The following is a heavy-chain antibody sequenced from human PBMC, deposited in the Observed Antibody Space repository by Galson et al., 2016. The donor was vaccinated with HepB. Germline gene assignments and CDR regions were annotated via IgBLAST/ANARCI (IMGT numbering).Heavy chain of an antibody. V-gene: IGHV5-10-1*01. CDR2: IDPHEFYT. CDR1: GYNFPSYW. J-gene: IGHJ6*02. Sequence: QSGAEVKKPGESLRISCEGSGYNFPSYWISWVRQLPGKGLEWVGRIDPHEFYTDYSPSFQGHVIISVDSSIRTVYLHWNSLQASDTAMYYCARQPLGANFVYYHPMDVWGPGTTVTVSS. D-gene: IGHD4/OR15-4a*01. CDR3: ARQPLGANFVYYHPMDV.